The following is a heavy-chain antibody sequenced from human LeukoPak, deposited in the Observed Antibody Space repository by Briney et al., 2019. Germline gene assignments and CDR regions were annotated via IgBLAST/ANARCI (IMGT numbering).Heavy chain of an antibody. CDR2: TSTDGTTT. Sequence: GGSLRLSCVASGFTFNTYWIHLGRQGPGKGLVWVSLTSTDGTTTTYADSVNGRFTVSRDNDKNTLYLQMNSLRAEDAAVYYCARGLAGAYRIMDVWGQGTTVTVS. V-gene: IGHV3-74*01. D-gene: IGHD6-19*01. J-gene: IGHJ6*02. CDR3: ARGLAGAYRIMDV. CDR1: GFTFNTYW.